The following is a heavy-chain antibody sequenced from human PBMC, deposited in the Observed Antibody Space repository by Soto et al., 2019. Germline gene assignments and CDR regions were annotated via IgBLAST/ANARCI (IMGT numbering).Heavy chain of an antibody. CDR2: IYHSGST. Sequence: SETLSLTCAVSGGSISSGGYSWSWIRQPPGKGLEWIGYIYHSGSTYYNPSLKSRVTISVDRSKNQFSLKLSSVTAADTAVYYCARGHCSGGSCYSGAFDIWGQGTMVNVPS. CDR3: ARGHCSGGSCYSGAFDI. J-gene: IGHJ3*02. CDR1: GGSISSGGYS. D-gene: IGHD2-15*01. V-gene: IGHV4-30-2*01.